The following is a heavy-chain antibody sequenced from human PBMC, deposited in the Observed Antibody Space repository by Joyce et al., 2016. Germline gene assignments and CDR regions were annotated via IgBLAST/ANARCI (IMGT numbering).Heavy chain of an antibody. Sequence: EVQLVESGGGLVKPGGSLRLSCGASGLPVTYAGMNWVRQAPGKGLTWVGRSSSKSDGRPTEYAASVKGRFVISRDESKNTLYLQMNNLKTEDTAVYYCAKGGDIGTYHAKGYFDYWGQGTLVTVSS. V-gene: IGHV3-15*07. CDR1: GLPVTYAG. CDR2: SSSKSDGRPT. D-gene: IGHD1-26*01. CDR3: AKGGDIGTYHAKGYFDY. J-gene: IGHJ4*02.